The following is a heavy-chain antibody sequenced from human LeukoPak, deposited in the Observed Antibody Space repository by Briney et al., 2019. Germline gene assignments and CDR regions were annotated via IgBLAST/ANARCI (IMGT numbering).Heavy chain of an antibody. CDR2: INHSGST. D-gene: IGHD2-2*01. J-gene: IGHJ5*02. CDR3: ARDAVGYCSSTSCPWVSNWFDP. CDR1: GGSFSGYY. V-gene: IGHV4-34*01. Sequence: SETLSLTCAVYGGSFSGYYWSWILQPPGKGLEWIGEINHSGSTNYNPSLKSRVTISVDTSKNQFSLKLSSVTAADTAVYYCARDAVGYCSSTSCPWVSNWFDPWGQGTLVTVSS.